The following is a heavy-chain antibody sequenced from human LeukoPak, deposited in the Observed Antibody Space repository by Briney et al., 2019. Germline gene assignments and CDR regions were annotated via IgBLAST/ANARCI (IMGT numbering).Heavy chain of an antibody. Sequence: PSETLSLTCTVSGGSISSSSYYWGWIRQPPGKGLEWIGSIYYSGSTYYNPSLKSRVTISVDTSKNQFSLKLSSVTAADTAVYYCARVEMATILFDYWGKGTLVTVSS. J-gene: IGHJ4*02. V-gene: IGHV4-39*01. D-gene: IGHD5-24*01. CDR2: IYYSGST. CDR3: ARVEMATILFDY. CDR1: GGSISSSSYY.